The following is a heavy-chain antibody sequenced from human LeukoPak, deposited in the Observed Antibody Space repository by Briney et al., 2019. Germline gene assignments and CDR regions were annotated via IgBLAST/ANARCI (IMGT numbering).Heavy chain of an antibody. V-gene: IGHV3-48*01. Sequence: ETLSLTCTVSGGFISSYSWSWVRQAPGKGLEWVSYISSSSNTIYYADSVKGRFTISRDNAKNSLCLQMNSLRAEDTAVYYCARDNWGSGRTNAGFDYWGQGILVTVSS. CDR3: ARDNWGSGRTNAGFDY. J-gene: IGHJ4*02. CDR2: ISSSSNTI. CDR1: GGFISSYS. D-gene: IGHD7-27*01.